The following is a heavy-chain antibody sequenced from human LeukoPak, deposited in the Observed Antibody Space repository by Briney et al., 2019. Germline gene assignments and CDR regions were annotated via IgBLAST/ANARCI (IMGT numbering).Heavy chain of an antibody. Sequence: GGSLRLSCAASGFTFSTYGMHWVRQAPGKGLEWVALISFDGSHTFYADAVKGRFTISRDNSKNTLYPQMSSLRTEDTAMYYCAKVEEQWLGFDTTFESWGQGTLVIVSS. J-gene: IGHJ4*02. CDR2: ISFDGSHT. D-gene: IGHD6-19*01. CDR3: AKVEEQWLGFDTTFES. CDR1: GFTFSTYG. V-gene: IGHV3-30*18.